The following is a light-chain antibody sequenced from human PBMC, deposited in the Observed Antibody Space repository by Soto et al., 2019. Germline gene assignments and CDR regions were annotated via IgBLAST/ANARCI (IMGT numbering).Light chain of an antibody. CDR1: SSDVGGYNY. V-gene: IGLV2-14*01. CDR3: SSWTSSSTYV. J-gene: IGLJ1*01. CDR2: DVS. Sequence: QSALTQPASVSGSPGQSIAISCTGTSSDVGGYNYVSWYQQYPGKAPKLVIYDVSNRPSGVSNRFSGSKSVNTASLTISGLQAEGEADYYCSSWTSSSTYVFGTGTKVTVL.